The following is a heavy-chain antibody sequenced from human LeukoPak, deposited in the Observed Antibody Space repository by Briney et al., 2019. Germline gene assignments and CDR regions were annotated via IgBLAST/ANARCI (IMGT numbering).Heavy chain of an antibody. CDR3: ARDRGYSYGPFDY. V-gene: IGHV3-30*04. D-gene: IGHD5-18*01. J-gene: IGHJ4*02. Sequence: GGSPRLSCAASGFTFSSYAMHWVRQAPGKGLEWVAVISYDGSNKYYADSVKGRFTISRDNSKNTLYLQMNSLRAEDTAVYYCARDRGYSYGPFDYWGQGTLVTVSS. CDR2: ISYDGSNK. CDR1: GFTFSSYA.